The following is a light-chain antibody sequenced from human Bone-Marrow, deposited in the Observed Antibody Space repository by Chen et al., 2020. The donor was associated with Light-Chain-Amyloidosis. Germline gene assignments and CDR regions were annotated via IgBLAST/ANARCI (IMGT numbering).Light chain of an antibody. CDR1: QSVSSY. Sequence: EVVLTQSPATLSLSPGERATLSYRASQSVSSYLAWFQQKPGQAPSLLIYDASNRATGIPARFSGSGSGTDFTLTISSLEPEDFAVYYCHQRNNWPFTFGPGTTVDIK. J-gene: IGKJ3*01. CDR3: HQRNNWPFT. CDR2: DAS. V-gene: IGKV3-11*01.